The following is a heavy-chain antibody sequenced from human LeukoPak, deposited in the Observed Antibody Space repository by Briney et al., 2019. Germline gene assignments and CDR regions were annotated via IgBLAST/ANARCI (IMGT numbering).Heavy chain of an antibody. D-gene: IGHD1-14*01. J-gene: IGHJ6*02. CDR3: ARDSPSRYESPMDV. Sequence: GGSPRLSCAASGFTFSDYYMSWIRQAPGKGLEWVSYIDNSGNTIYYADSVKGRFTISRDNAKNSLYLQMNSLRAEDTAVYYCARDSPSRYESPMDVWGQGTTVTVSS. CDR2: IDNSGNTI. V-gene: IGHV3-11*01. CDR1: GFTFSDYY.